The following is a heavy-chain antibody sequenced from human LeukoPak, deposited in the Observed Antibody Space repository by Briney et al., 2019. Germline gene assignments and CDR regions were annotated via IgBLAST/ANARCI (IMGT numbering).Heavy chain of an antibody. V-gene: IGHV1-69*01. D-gene: IGHD2-21*02. CDR2: IIPIFGTA. J-gene: IGHJ5*02. CDR1: GGTFISYA. CDR3: ARDLTGNGGDSGDP. Sequence: SVKVSCKASGGTFISYAISWVRQAPGQGLEWMGGIIPIFGTANYAQKFQGRVTITADESTSTAYMELSSLRSEDTAVYYCARDLTGNGGDSGDPWGQGTLVTVSS.